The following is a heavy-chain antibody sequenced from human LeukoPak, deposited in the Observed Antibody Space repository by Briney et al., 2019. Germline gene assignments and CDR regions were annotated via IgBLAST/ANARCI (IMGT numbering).Heavy chain of an antibody. Sequence: ASVKVSCKVSGDTLSELPMHWARQAPGKGLEWMGGFDPEKSERIYAQNLRGRVTMTEETSTDTAFLELSSLTPEDTAVYYCATGNSLGYCKGGRCFNYWGQGTQVIVSS. J-gene: IGHJ4*02. V-gene: IGHV1-24*01. CDR1: GDTLSELP. D-gene: IGHD2-15*01. CDR2: FDPEKSER. CDR3: ATGNSLGYCKGGRCFNY.